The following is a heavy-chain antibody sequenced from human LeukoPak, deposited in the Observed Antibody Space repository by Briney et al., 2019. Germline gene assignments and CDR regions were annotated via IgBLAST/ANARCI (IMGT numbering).Heavy chain of an antibody. CDR1: GYTFTGYY. Sequence: ASVKVSCXASGYTFTGYYMHWVRQAPGQGLEWMGWINPNSGGTNYAQKFQGRVTMTRDTSISTAYMELSRLRSDDTAVYYCARVKNYYDSSGYLYYFDYWGQGTLVTVSS. D-gene: IGHD3-22*01. CDR3: ARVKNYYDSSGYLYYFDY. J-gene: IGHJ4*02. V-gene: IGHV1-2*02. CDR2: INPNSGGT.